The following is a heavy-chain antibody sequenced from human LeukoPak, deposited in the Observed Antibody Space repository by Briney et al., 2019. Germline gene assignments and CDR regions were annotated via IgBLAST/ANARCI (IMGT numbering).Heavy chain of an antibody. J-gene: IGHJ4*02. CDR1: GFTLSSND. CDR2: IGFGGDT. Sequence: GGSLRLSCAASGFTLSSNDMHWVRQPTGKGLEWVSGIGFGGDTYYSGSVKGRFTISRDNAKNSLYLQMNSLRAGDTAVYYCTRGGRSAPFDYWGQGTLVTVSS. D-gene: IGHD1-26*01. V-gene: IGHV3-13*04. CDR3: TRGGRSAPFDY.